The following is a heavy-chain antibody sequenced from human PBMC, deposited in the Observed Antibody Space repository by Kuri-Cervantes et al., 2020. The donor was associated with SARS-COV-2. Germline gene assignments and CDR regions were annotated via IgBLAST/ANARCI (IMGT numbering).Heavy chain of an antibody. J-gene: IGHJ4*02. Sequence: GSLRLSCTVSGGSISSSSYYWGWIRQPPGKGLEWIGSIYYSGSTYYNPSLKSRVTISVDTSKNQFSLKVSSVTAADTAVYYCARRGDYYDSSGYYYHLQYYFDYWGQGTLVTVSS. D-gene: IGHD3-22*01. V-gene: IGHV4-39*01. CDR1: GGSISSSSYY. CDR2: IYYSGST. CDR3: ARRGDYYDSSGYYYHLQYYFDY.